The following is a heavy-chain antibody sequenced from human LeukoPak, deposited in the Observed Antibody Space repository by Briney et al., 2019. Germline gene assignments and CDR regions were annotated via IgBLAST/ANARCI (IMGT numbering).Heavy chain of an antibody. J-gene: IGHJ4*02. Sequence: SETLSLTCTVAGGSISSGGHYWSWIRQPPGKGLGWIGYINFSGSTYYNPSLKSRVTILVDTSENHFSLKLTSVTAADTAVYYCASGLVWFGELPRFDYWGQGTLVTVSS. CDR1: GGSISSGGHY. V-gene: IGHV4-30-4*01. CDR3: ASGLVWFGELPRFDY. D-gene: IGHD3-10*01. CDR2: INFSGST.